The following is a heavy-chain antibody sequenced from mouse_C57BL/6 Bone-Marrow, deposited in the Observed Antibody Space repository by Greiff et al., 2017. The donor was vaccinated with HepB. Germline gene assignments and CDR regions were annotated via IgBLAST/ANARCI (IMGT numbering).Heavy chain of an antibody. D-gene: IGHD2-4*01. CDR1: GYSFTSYY. Sequence: VQLQQSGPELVKPGASVKISCKASGYSFTSYYIHWVKQRPGQGLEWIGWIYPGSGNTKYNEKFKGKATLTADTSSSTAYMQLSSLTSEDSAVYYCARYNDYDVAWFAYWGQGTLVPVSA. V-gene: IGHV1-66*01. CDR2: IYPGSGNT. CDR3: ARYNDYDVAWFAY. J-gene: IGHJ3*01.